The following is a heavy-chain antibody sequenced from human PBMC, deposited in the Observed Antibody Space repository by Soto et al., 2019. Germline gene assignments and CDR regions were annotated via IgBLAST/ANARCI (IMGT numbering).Heavy chain of an antibody. J-gene: IGHJ5*02. V-gene: IGHV4-39*01. CDR1: GGSISSSSYY. D-gene: IGHD1-7*01. Sequence: SETLSLTCTVSGGSISSSSYYWGWIRQPPGKGLEWIGSIYYSGSTYYNPSLKSRVTISVDTSKNQFSLKLSSVTAADTAVYYCAKRGLTGTTVWFDPWGQGTLVTVSS. CDR3: AKRGLTGTTVWFDP. CDR2: IYYSGST.